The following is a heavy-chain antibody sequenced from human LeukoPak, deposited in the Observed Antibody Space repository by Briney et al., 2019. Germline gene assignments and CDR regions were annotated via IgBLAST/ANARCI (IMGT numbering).Heavy chain of an antibody. CDR2: IGSGGYT. Sequence: PVGSLRLSCAAPGFILSNYDVTWVRQTPGKGLEYVSSIGSGGYTFSAGAVRGRFSIYRDDSHNTVYLQMNSLRAEDTAIYFCTKKLPTVSAYFDLWGQGALVTVSS. CDR3: TKKLPTVSAYFDL. V-gene: IGHV3-23*01. D-gene: IGHD2/OR15-2a*01. J-gene: IGHJ4*02. CDR1: GFILSNYD.